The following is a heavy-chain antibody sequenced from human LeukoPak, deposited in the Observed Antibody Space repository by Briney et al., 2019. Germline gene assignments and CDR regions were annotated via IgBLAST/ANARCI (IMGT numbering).Heavy chain of an antibody. V-gene: IGHV3-66*02. CDR2: FYSGGST. J-gene: IGHJ4*02. CDR3: ARQRDRYYFDY. D-gene: IGHD1-14*01. CDR1: GFTVNSNN. Sequence: PGGSLRLSCAASGFTVNSNNMSWVRQAPGKGLEWVSVFYSGGSTYYADSVKGRFTISRDNSKNTLYLQMNSLRAEDTAVYYCARQRDRYYFDYWGQGTLVTVSS.